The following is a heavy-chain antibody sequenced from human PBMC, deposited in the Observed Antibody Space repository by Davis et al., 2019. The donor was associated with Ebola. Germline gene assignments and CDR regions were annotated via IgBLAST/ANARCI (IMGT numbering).Heavy chain of an antibody. CDR1: GGSISSGDYY. CDR2: IYYSGST. J-gene: IGHJ6*02. CDR3: ARGLGLRCSSTSCSTLGMDV. Sequence: SETLSLTCTVSGGSISSGDYYWSWIRQPPGKGLEWIGYIYYSGSTYYNPSLKSRVTISVDTSKNQFSLKLSSVTAADTAVYYCARGLGLRCSSTSCSTLGMDVWGQGTTVTVSS. D-gene: IGHD2-2*01. V-gene: IGHV4-30-4*01.